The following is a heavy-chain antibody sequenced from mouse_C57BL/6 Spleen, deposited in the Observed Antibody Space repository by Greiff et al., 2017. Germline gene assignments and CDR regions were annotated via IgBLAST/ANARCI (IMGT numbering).Heavy chain of an antibody. CDR3: ARAGDYYGLWYFDV. D-gene: IGHD1-1*01. CDR2: INYDGSST. Sequence: EVMLVESEGGLVQPGSSMKLSCTASGFTFSDYYMAWVRQVPEKGLEWVANINYDGSSTYYLDSLKSRFILSRDNAKNILYLQMSSLKSADTATYYWARAGDYYGLWYFDVWGTGTTVTVSS. J-gene: IGHJ1*03. CDR1: GFTFSDYY. V-gene: IGHV5-16*01.